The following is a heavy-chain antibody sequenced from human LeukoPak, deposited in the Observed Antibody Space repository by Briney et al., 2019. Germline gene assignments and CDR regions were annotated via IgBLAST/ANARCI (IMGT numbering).Heavy chain of an antibody. J-gene: IGHJ4*02. V-gene: IGHV3-23*01. D-gene: IGHD3-9*01. CDR3: AKPLLRYFDWLYIPERDYFDY. CDR2: ISGSGGGT. Sequence: GGSLRLSCAASGFTFSSYAMSWVRQAPGKGLEWVSAISGSGGGTYYADSVKGRFTISRDNSNNTLYLQMNSLRAEDTAVYYCAKPLLRYFDWLYIPERDYFDYWGQGTLVTVSS. CDR1: GFTFSSYA.